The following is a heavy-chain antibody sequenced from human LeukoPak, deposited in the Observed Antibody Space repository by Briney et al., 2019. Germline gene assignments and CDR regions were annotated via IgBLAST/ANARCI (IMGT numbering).Heavy chain of an antibody. J-gene: IGHJ4*02. CDR3: AHGRVGAPRGFDY. CDR2: ISDSGGDT. CDR1: GFTFSTYA. V-gene: IGHV3-23*01. Sequence: PGGSLRLSCAASGFTFSTYAMSWVRQAPGKGLEWVSTISDSGGDTSYADSVRGRFTISRDNSKSTLSLQMNSLRAEDTAVYYCAHGRVGAPRGFDYWGQGTLVTVSS. D-gene: IGHD1-26*01.